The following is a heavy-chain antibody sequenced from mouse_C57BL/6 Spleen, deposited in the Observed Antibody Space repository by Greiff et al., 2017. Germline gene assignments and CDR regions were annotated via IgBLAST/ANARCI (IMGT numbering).Heavy chain of an antibody. J-gene: IGHJ4*01. CDR1: GYTFTSYW. CDR2: IDPSDSST. D-gene: IGHD1-1*02. V-gene: IGHV1-69*01. Sequence: QVQLQQPGAELVMPGASVKLSCKASGYTFTSYWMHWVKQRPGQGLEWIGEIDPSDSSTNYNQKFKGKSTLTVDKSSSTAYMQLSSLTSEDSAVYYCARWNYYGGGYAMAYWGQGTSVTVSS. CDR3: ARWNYYGGGYAMAY.